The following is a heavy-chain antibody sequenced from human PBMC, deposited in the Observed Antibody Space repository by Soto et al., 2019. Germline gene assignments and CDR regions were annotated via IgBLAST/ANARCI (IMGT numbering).Heavy chain of an antibody. Sequence: SETLSLTCTVSGGSISSYYWSWIRQPPGKGLEWIGYIYYSGSTNYNPSLKSRVTISVDTSKNQFSLKLSSVTAADTAVYYCARVSDESEYYYDSSGYYYLDYWGQGTLVTVS. CDR2: IYYSGST. CDR3: ARVSDESEYYYDSSGYYYLDY. J-gene: IGHJ4*02. CDR1: GGSISSYY. D-gene: IGHD3-22*01. V-gene: IGHV4-59*01.